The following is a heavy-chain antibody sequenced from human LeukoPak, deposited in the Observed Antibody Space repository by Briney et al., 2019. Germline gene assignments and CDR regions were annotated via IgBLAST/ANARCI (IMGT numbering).Heavy chain of an antibody. CDR1: GGSFSGYY. D-gene: IGHD6-19*01. V-gene: IGHV4-34*01. Sequence: PSETLSLTCAVYGGSFSGYYWSWLRQPPGKGLEWIGEINHSGSTNYNPSLKSRVTISVDTSKNQFSLKLSSVTAADTAVYYCARHLYSSGCRYWGQGTLVTVSS. CDR2: INHSGST. CDR3: ARHLYSSGCRY. J-gene: IGHJ4*02.